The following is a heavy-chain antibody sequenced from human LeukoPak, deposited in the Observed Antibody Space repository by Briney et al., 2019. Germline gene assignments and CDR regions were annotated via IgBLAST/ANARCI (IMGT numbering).Heavy chain of an antibody. CDR1: GFTFSSYA. V-gene: IGHV3-23*01. CDR3: AKMDFGSGSYYILNSPDY. Sequence: GGSLRLSCAASGFTFSSYAMSWVRQAPGEGLEWVSSISGGGSSTYYADSVKGRFTISRDNSQNTLYLQVNSLRADDTAVYYCAKMDFGSGSYYILNSPDYWGQGTLVTVSS. D-gene: IGHD3-10*01. J-gene: IGHJ4*02. CDR2: ISGGGSST.